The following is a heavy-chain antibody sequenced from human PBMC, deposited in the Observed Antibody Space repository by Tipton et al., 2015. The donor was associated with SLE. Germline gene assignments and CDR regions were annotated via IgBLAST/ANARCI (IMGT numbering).Heavy chain of an antibody. Sequence: SLRLSCAASGFNFNRFAMNWVRQAPGKGLEWVSAISGSGGSPYYADSVRGRFTISRDDSENTVSLQLRGLRAEDTAIYYCAKFSVAYHSFDFWGPGSLVTVSS. D-gene: IGHD3-16*01. CDR1: GFNFNRFA. J-gene: IGHJ4*02. V-gene: IGHV3-23*01. CDR3: AKFSVAYHSFDF. CDR2: ISGSGGSP.